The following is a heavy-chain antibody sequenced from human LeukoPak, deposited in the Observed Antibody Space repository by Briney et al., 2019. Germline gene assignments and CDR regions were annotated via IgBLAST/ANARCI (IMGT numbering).Heavy chain of an antibody. CDR3: ARGRYSSGWYAGHDAFDI. D-gene: IGHD6-19*01. CDR1: GGSFSGYY. Sequence: SETLSLTCAVYGGSFSGYYWSWIRQPPGKGLEWIGEINHSGSTNYNPSLKSRVTISVDTSKNQFYLKLSSVTAADTAVYYCARGRYSSGWYAGHDAFDIWGQGTMVTVSS. CDR2: INHSGST. V-gene: IGHV4-34*01. J-gene: IGHJ3*02.